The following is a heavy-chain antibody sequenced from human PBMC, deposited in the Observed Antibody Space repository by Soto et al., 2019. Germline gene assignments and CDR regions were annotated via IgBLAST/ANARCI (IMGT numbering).Heavy chain of an antibody. CDR1: GFTFSNAW. Sequence: GGSLRLSCAASGFTFSNAWMSWVRQAPGKGLEWVGRIKSKTDGGTTDYAAPVKGRFTISRDDSKNTLYLQMNSLKTEDTAVYYCTTGTPTSYYYYYGMDVWGQGTTVTVSS. V-gene: IGHV3-15*01. D-gene: IGHD1-1*01. CDR2: IKSKTDGGTT. J-gene: IGHJ6*02. CDR3: TTGTPTSYYYYYGMDV.